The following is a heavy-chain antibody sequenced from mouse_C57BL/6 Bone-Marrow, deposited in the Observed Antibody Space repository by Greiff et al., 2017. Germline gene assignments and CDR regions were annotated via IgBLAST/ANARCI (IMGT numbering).Heavy chain of an antibody. J-gene: IGHJ4*01. Sequence: EVLLVESGPGLAKPSQTLSITCSVTGYSITSDYWNWIRQFPGNKLEYMGYISYSGSTYYNPSLKSRISITGDTSKNQYYLQLNSVTTEDTATYCCAREDWDYAMDYWGKGTSVTVSS. D-gene: IGHD4-1*01. CDR1: GYSITSDY. CDR3: AREDWDYAMDY. CDR2: ISYSGST. V-gene: IGHV3-8*01.